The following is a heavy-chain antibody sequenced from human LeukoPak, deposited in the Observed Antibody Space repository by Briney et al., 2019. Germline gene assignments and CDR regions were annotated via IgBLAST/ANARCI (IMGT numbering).Heavy chain of an antibody. J-gene: IGHJ3*02. Sequence: SETLSPTCTVSGGSISSYYWSWIRQPPGKGLEWIGYIYYSGSTNYNPSLKSRVTISIDTSKNQLSLKLSSVTAADTAVYYCARDQGLLDAFDIWGQGTMVTVFS. D-gene: IGHD4/OR15-4a*01. CDR2: IYYSGST. CDR3: ARDQGLLDAFDI. V-gene: IGHV4-59*01. CDR1: GGSISSYY.